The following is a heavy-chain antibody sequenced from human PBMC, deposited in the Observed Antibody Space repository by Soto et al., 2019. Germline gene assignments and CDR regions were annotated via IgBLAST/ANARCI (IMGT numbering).Heavy chain of an antibody. Sequence: QVQLVQSGGEVKKPGASVKVSCKASGYTFTTFGITWVRQVPGQGLEWLGWISTSTGNTNYAQNLQGRVTLTTDTSTITAYMELRSLTSDDTAVYYCARSPRVIVTAKGTLDFWGQGTLITVSS. CDR2: ISTSTGNT. D-gene: IGHD2-21*02. V-gene: IGHV1-18*04. CDR3: ARSPRVIVTAKGTLDF. J-gene: IGHJ4*02. CDR1: GYTFTTFG.